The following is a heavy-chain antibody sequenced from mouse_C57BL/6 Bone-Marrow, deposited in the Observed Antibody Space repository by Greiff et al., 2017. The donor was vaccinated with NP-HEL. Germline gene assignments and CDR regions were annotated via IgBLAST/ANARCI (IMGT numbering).Heavy chain of an antibody. J-gene: IGHJ2*01. CDR3: ARVTVYDGYYPYYFDY. D-gene: IGHD2-3*01. V-gene: IGHV1-81*01. Sequence: VQLQESGAELARPGASVKLSCTASGYTFTSYGISWVKQRTGQGLEWIGEIYPRSGNTYYNEKFKGKATLTADKSSSTAYMELRSLTYEDSAVYFCARVTVYDGYYPYYFDYWGQGTTLTVSS. CDR2: IYPRSGNT. CDR1: GYTFTSYG.